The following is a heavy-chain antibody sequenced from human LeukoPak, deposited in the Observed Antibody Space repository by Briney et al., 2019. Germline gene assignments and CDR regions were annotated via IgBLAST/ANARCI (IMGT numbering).Heavy chain of an antibody. D-gene: IGHD6-19*01. J-gene: IGHJ4*02. CDR1: GGSFSGDY. V-gene: IGHV4-34*01. Sequence: SETLSLTCAVYGGSFSGDYWSWIRQPPGKGLEWIGEINHSGSTNYNPSLKSRVTISVDTSKNQFSLKLSSVTAADTAVYYCARPRYSSGWAFDYWGQGTLVTVSS. CDR2: INHSGST. CDR3: ARPRYSSGWAFDY.